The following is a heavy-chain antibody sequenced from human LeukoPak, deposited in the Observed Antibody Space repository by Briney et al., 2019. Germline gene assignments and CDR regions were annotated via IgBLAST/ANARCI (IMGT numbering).Heavy chain of an antibody. J-gene: IGHJ3*02. D-gene: IGHD6-13*01. V-gene: IGHV1-8*01. Sequence: GASVKVFCKASGYTFTSYDINWVRQATGQGLEWMGWMNPNSGNTGYAQKFQGRVTMTRNTSIRTAYMELSSLRSEDTAVYYCATVPRIAAAGDDAFDIWGQGTMVTVSS. CDR2: MNPNSGNT. CDR3: ATVPRIAAAGDDAFDI. CDR1: GYTFTSYD.